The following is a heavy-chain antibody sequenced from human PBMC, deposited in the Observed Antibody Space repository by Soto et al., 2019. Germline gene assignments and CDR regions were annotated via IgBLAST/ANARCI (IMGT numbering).Heavy chain of an antibody. J-gene: IGHJ3*02. V-gene: IGHV3-30*04. CDR1: GFIFTSYT. CDR3: ARESVYGDNSGHSGSFDI. CDR2: ISYDESFT. Sequence: QAQLVESGGGVVQPGTSLRLSCAASGFIFTSYTMHWVRQAPGKGLEWVTLISYDESFTHYADSAKGRFIISRDTSKNTLYLQMNILRPEDTAVYYCARESVYGDNSGHSGSFDIWGQGTLVTVSS. D-gene: IGHD4-17*01.